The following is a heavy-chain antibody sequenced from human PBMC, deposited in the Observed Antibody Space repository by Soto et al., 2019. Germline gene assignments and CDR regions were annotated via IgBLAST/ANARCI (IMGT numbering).Heavy chain of an antibody. Sequence: GGSLRLSCAASGFTFSGSAMHWVRQASGKGLEWVGRIRSKANSYATAYAASVKGRFTISRDDSKNTAYLQMNSLKTEDTAVYYCTRWSPGDDAFDIWGQGTMVTVSS. CDR2: IRSKANSYAT. V-gene: IGHV3-73*01. D-gene: IGHD3-16*01. CDR1: GFTFSGSA. J-gene: IGHJ3*02. CDR3: TRWSPGDDAFDI.